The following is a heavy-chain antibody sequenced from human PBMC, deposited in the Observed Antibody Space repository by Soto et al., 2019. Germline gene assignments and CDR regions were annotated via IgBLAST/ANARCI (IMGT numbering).Heavy chain of an antibody. CDR1: GFTFSSYG. V-gene: IGHV3-30*03. Sequence: HPGGSLRLSCAASGFTFSSYGMHWVRQAPGKGLEWVAVISYDGSEKRYVDSVRGRFTISRDNAKNSVYLQMNSLRGDDTALYYCGRDEVRNGVGVWGQGIKVTVSS. CDR2: ISYDGSEK. CDR3: GRDEVRNGVGV. J-gene: IGHJ6*02.